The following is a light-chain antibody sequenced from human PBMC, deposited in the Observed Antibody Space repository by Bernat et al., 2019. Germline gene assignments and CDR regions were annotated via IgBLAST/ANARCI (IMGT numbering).Light chain of an antibody. V-gene: IGLV2-23*02. J-gene: IGLJ2*01. Sequence: QSALTQPASVSGSPGQSITISCTGTSSDVGGYNLVSWFQQHPGKAPKLMIYKVSKRPSGVSNRLSGSKSGNTASLTISGLQAEDEADYYCCSYAGSITYVVFGGGTKLTVL. CDR1: SSDVGGYNL. CDR3: CSYAGSITYVV. CDR2: KVS.